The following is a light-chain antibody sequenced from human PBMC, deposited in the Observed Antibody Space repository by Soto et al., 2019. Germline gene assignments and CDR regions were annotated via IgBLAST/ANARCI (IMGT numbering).Light chain of an antibody. Sequence: QSALTQPASVSGSPGQSITISCTGTSSDVGGYNYVSWYQQHPGKAPKLMIYDVSNRPSGVSNRFSGSKSGNTASLTISGLQAEDEADYYCSSYTSSSTSWVFGGGTTLTVL. V-gene: IGLV2-14*01. CDR3: SSYTSSSTSWV. J-gene: IGLJ3*02. CDR2: DVS. CDR1: SSDVGGYNY.